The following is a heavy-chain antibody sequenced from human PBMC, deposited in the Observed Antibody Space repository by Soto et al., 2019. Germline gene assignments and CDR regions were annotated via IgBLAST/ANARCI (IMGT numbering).Heavy chain of an antibody. D-gene: IGHD6-19*01. CDR2: ISGSGGST. Sequence: EVQLLESGGGLVQPGGSLRLSCAASGFTFSSYAMNWVRQAPGKGLEWVSTISGSGGSTYYADSVKDRFTISRDTSKNTLYLQMNSLRAKDTAVYYCAKDPHRLDFFDLWGRGTLVTVSS. J-gene: IGHJ2*01. V-gene: IGHV3-23*01. CDR1: GFTFSSYA. CDR3: AKDPHRLDFFDL.